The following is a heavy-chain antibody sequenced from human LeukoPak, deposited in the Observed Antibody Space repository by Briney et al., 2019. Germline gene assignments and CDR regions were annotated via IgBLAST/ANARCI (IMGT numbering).Heavy chain of an antibody. CDR3: ASHKSRSYIFDY. CDR2: IYYSGST. Sequence: SETLSLTCTVSGGSISSYYWSWIRQPPGKGLEWIGYIYYSGSTNYNPSLKSRVTISVDTSKDQFSLKLSSVTAADTAVYYCASHKSRSYIFDYWGEGTLVSVSS. CDR1: GGSISSYY. D-gene: IGHD1-26*01. V-gene: IGHV4-59*01. J-gene: IGHJ4*02.